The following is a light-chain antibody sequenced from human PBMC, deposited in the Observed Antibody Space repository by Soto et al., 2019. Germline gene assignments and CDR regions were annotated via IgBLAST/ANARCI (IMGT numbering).Light chain of an antibody. CDR3: QAWDSSTGRV. Sequence: SYELTQPPSVSVSPGQTASITCSGDKLGDKFASWFQQKPGQSPVLVIYQDTKRPSGIPERFSGSNSGNTATLTISGTQAMDEADYYCQAWDSSTGRVFGTGTKLTVL. CDR1: KLGDKF. J-gene: IGLJ1*01. V-gene: IGLV3-1*01. CDR2: QDT.